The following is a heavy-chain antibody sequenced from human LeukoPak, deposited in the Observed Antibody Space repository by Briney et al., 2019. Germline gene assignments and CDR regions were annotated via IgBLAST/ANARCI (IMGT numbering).Heavy chain of an antibody. CDR1: GGSISSGGYS. J-gene: IGHJ4*02. D-gene: IGHD4-11*01. V-gene: IGHV4-30-2*01. CDR3: ARHVNSEVHDYRKKGFDY. CDR2: IYHSGST. Sequence: PSQTLSLTCAVSGGSISSGGYSWSWIRQPPGKGLEWIGYIYHSGSTYYNPSLKSRVTISVDRSKNQFSLKLSSVTAADTAVYYCARHVNSEVHDYRKKGFDYWGQGTLVTVSS.